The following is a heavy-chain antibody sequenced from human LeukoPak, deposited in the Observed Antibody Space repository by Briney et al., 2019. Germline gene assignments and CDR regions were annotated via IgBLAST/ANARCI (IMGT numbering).Heavy chain of an antibody. CDR3: TTSFFYCSGGSCVWFDP. Sequence: GGSLRLSRAASGFTFSNTCMSWVRQAPGKGLESVGRIKSNTDGGTTDYAAPVKGRFTISRDDSKNTLYLQMNSLKTEDTAVYYCTTSFFYCSGGSCVWFDPWVQGTLVTVSS. V-gene: IGHV3-15*01. D-gene: IGHD2-15*01. CDR2: IKSNTDGGTT. CDR1: GFTFSNTC. J-gene: IGHJ5*02.